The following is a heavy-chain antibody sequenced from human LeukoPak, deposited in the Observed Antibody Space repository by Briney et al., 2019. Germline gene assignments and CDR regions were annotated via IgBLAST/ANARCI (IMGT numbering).Heavy chain of an antibody. Sequence: SETLSLTCTVSGGSISTYYWSWIRQPPVKGLEWIGYIYYSGSTNYNPSLKSRVTISVDTSKNQFSLKLSSVTAADTAVYYCARNGGSYTFDIWGQGTMVTVSS. D-gene: IGHD1-26*01. CDR2: IYYSGST. J-gene: IGHJ3*02. V-gene: IGHV4-59*01. CDR1: GGSISTYY. CDR3: ARNGGSYTFDI.